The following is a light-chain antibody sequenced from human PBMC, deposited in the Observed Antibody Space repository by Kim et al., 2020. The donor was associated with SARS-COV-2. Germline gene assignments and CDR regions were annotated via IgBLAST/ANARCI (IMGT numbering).Light chain of an antibody. J-gene: IGLJ6*01. CDR3: SLYTSKPSLW. CDR1: SSDIVANDY. CDR2: DVI. Sequence: HSALTQPASVSGSPGQSITISCTGSSSDIVANDYVAWYQQHPGEAPKLLIHDVIRRPSGVSHRFSVSKSGNTASLTIFGLQTEDEAFYYGSLYTSKPSLWFGSGTKV. V-gene: IGLV2-14*03.